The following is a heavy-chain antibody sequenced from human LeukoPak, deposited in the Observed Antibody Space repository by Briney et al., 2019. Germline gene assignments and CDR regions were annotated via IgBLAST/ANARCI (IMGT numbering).Heavy chain of an antibody. CDR3: ARGSYSSGWYGGYYFDY. D-gene: IGHD6-19*01. V-gene: IGHV1-18*01. J-gene: IGHJ4*02. Sequence: ASVKVSCKASGYTSTSYGISWVRQAPGQGLEWMGWISAYNGNTNYAQKLQGRVTMTTDTSTSTAYMELRSLRSDDTAVYYCARGSYSSGWYGGYYFDYWGQGTLVTVSS. CDR2: ISAYNGNT. CDR1: GYTSTSYG.